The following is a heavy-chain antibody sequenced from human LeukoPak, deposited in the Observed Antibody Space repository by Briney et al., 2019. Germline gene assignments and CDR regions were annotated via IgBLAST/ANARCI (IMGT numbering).Heavy chain of an antibody. Sequence: GGSLRLSCAASGFTFSAYWMTWVRQAPGKGLEWVANIDQHGSEEYYLDSVKGRFTISRDNAKNSLYLRMSSRRAEDTAVYYCARDTIYGSATSDSYYTLGVWGQGTTVTVS. V-gene: IGHV3-7*01. CDR3: ARDTIYGSATSDSYYTLGV. D-gene: IGHD3-10*01. CDR2: IDQHGSEE. J-gene: IGHJ6*02. CDR1: GFTFSAYW.